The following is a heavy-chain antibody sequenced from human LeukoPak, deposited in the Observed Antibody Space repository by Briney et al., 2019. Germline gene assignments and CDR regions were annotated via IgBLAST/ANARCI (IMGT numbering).Heavy chain of an antibody. CDR3: ARAPQDDYGDPHAFDI. CDR2: INQDVSQI. CDR1: GFTFRSYW. Sequence: PGGSLRLSCAASGFTFRSYWMSWVRQAPGKGLEWVATINQDVSQIKYVDSVKGRFTISRDNAKNSLYLQMNSLRAEDTAVYYCARAPQDDYGDPHAFDIWGQGTMVTVSS. D-gene: IGHD4-17*01. V-gene: IGHV3-7*03. J-gene: IGHJ3*02.